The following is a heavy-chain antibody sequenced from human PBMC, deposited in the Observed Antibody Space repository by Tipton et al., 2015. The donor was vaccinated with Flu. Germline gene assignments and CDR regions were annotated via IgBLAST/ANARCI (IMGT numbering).Heavy chain of an antibody. CDR1: GDSMSSFY. J-gene: IGHJ6*02. D-gene: IGHD3-10*01. CDR2: IYTSGST. Sequence: TLSLTCTASGDSMSSFYWSWIRQPAGKGLEWIGRIYTSGSTNYNPSLKTRVTISVDTSKNQFSLKLSSVTAADTGVYYCARDDGDYGSESYHYYYGMDVWGQGTTVTVSS. CDR3: ARDDGDYGSESYHYYYGMDV. V-gene: IGHV4-4*07.